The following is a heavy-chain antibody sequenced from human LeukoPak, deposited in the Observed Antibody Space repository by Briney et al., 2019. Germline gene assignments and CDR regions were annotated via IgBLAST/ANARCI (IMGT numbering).Heavy chain of an antibody. CDR3: ARGPSPYDSSSESDY. V-gene: IGHV1-46*01. J-gene: IGHJ4*02. CDR1: GYTFTSYY. D-gene: IGHD3-22*01. CDR2: INPSGGST. Sequence: ASVEVSCKASGYTFTSYYMHWVRQAPGQGLEWMGIINPSGGSTSYAQRFQGRVTMTRDTSTSTVYMELSSLRSEDTAVYYCARGPSPYDSSSESDYWGQGTLVTVSS.